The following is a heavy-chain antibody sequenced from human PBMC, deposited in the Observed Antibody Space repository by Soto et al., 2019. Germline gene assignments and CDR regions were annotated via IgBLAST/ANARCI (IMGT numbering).Heavy chain of an antibody. Sequence: PSETLSLTCTVSGGSISSYYWSWIRQPPGKGLEWIGYIYYSGSTNYNPSLKSRVTISVDTSKNQFSLKLSSVTAADTAVYYCAREDDFWSGYNVWDQGTLVTVSS. V-gene: IGHV4-59*01. J-gene: IGHJ4*02. CDR2: IYYSGST. D-gene: IGHD3-3*01. CDR3: AREDDFWSGYNV. CDR1: GGSISSYY.